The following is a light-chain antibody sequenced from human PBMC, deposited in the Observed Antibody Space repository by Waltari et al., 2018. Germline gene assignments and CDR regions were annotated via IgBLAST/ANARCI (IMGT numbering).Light chain of an antibody. Sequence: DIRMTQSPSSLSASVGDRVTITCRASQNINNYLNWYQQKPGKGPKLLIYASSTLPRGVPLRFRGSGSWTEFPPPISSLQPEDFATYYCQQSSSSPWYTFGQGTKLEI. J-gene: IGKJ2*01. CDR3: QQSSSSPWYT. V-gene: IGKV1-39*01. CDR2: ASS. CDR1: QNINNY.